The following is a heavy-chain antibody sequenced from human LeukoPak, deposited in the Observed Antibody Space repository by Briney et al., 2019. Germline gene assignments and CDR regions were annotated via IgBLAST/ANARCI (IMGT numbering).Heavy chain of an antibody. J-gene: IGHJ6*02. Sequence: GGSLRLSCAASGFTFSSYGMHCVRDAPGKGLEWVAGISYDGGNKYYAHSVKGRFTISRDNSKNTLYLQMNSLRAEDTAVYYCASIPGEQQLVLHYYYYYGMDVWGQGTTVTVPS. CDR3: ASIPGEQQLVLHYYYYYGMDV. V-gene: IGHV3-30*03. CDR1: GFTFSSYG. D-gene: IGHD6-13*01. CDR2: ISYDGGNK.